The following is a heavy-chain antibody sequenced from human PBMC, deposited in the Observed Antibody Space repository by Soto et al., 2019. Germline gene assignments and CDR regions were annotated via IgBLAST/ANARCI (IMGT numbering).Heavy chain of an antibody. V-gene: IGHV3-21*01. CDR1: GFTFSSYS. CDR2: ISRTSNYI. J-gene: IGHJ4*02. D-gene: IGHD3-3*01. CDR3: ASGVFGLVSPVIGGY. Sequence: GGSLRLSCAASGFTFSSYSMNWVRQAPGKGLEWVSSISRTSNYIYYTDSVKGRFTISRDNAKNSIYLQMNSLRAEDTATYYCASGVFGLVSPVIGGYWGQGTLVTVSS.